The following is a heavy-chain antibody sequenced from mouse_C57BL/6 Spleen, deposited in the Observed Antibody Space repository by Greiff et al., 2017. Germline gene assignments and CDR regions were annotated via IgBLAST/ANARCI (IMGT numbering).Heavy chain of an antibody. CDR3: ARAGSQIYWYFDV. V-gene: IGHV1-72*01. CDR2: IDPNSGGT. Sequence: VQLQQSGAELVKPGASVTLSCKASGYTFTSYWMHWVKQRPGRGLEWIGRIDPNSGGTKYNEKFKSKATLTVDKPSSTAYMQLSSLPSEDSAVYDCARAGSQIYWYFDVWGTGTTVTVSS. J-gene: IGHJ1*03. CDR1: GYTFTSYW. D-gene: IGHD1-1*01.